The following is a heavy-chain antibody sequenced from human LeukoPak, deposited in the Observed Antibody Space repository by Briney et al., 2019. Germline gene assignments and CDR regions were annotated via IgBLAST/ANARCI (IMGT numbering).Heavy chain of an antibody. Sequence: PGGSLRLSCAASGFTFSSYNMNWVRQAPGKGLEWVSTISGSGNYIFYADSVKGRFTISRDNSKNTLYLQMNNLRTEDTAVYYCARGLSTVTQIMTYWGQGTLVTVSS. V-gene: IGHV3-21*01. J-gene: IGHJ4*02. CDR1: GFTFSSYN. CDR2: ISGSGNYI. D-gene: IGHD4-17*01. CDR3: ARGLSTVTQIMTY.